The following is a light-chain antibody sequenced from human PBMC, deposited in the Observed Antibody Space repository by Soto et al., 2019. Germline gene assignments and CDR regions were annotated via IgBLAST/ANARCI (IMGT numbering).Light chain of an antibody. Sequence: QSVLTQPPSVSGAPGQRVTICCTGSSSNIGAGYDVHWYQQLPGTAPKLLIYGNSNRPSGVPDRFSGSTSGTSATLANTGLQAEDESNHYCQSYDSSLSGVVFGGGTKHTVL. CDR2: GNS. CDR3: QSYDSSLSGVV. V-gene: IGLV1-40*01. J-gene: IGLJ2*01. CDR1: SSNIGAGYD.